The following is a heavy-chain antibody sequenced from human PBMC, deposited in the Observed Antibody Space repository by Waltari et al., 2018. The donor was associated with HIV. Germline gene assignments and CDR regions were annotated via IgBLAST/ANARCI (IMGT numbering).Heavy chain of an antibody. D-gene: IGHD3-22*01. Sequence: QVQLQQWGAGLLKPSETLSLTCAVYGGSFSGYYWGWIRQPPGKGLEWIGQINHSGGTNYNPSLTSRVTISVDTSKNQFSLKLSSVTAADTAVYYCARERRNYYDSSGYSFDYWGQGTLVTVSS. CDR1: GGSFSGYY. CDR2: INHSGGT. V-gene: IGHV4-34*01. CDR3: ARERRNYYDSSGYSFDY. J-gene: IGHJ4*02.